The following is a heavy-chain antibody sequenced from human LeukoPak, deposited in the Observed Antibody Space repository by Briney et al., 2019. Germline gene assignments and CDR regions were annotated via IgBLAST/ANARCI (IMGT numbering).Heavy chain of an antibody. D-gene: IGHD6-13*01. CDR2: IKEDGSEE. V-gene: IGHV3-7*01. Sequence: EGSLRLSCAASGFSLSSSWMRWVPQAPGKGLEWVANIKEDGSEENYVGSVKGRFTISRDNAKNSLYLHMKSLRAEDTAVYYCARNTVSAAGHYWGQGTLVTVSS. CDR3: ARNTVSAAGHY. CDR1: GFSLSSSW. J-gene: IGHJ4*02.